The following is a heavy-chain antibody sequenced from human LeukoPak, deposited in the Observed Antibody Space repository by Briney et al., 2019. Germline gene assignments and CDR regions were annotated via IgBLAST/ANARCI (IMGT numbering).Heavy chain of an antibody. CDR1: GFTFANYA. D-gene: IGHD3-16*01. Sequence: GGSLRLSCAASGFTFANYAMTWVRQAPGKGLDWVSLISGSGSNTYYTDSVQGRFTISRDNSRNTLYLQMSSLRAEDTAIYYCAKERGISYTYEFDYWGQGALVTVSS. J-gene: IGHJ4*02. CDR3: AKERGISYTYEFDY. V-gene: IGHV3-23*01. CDR2: ISGSGSNT.